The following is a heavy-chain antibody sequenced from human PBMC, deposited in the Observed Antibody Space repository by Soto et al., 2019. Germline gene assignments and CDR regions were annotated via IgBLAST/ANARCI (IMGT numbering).Heavy chain of an antibody. CDR3: ATDLRFLALSGSGYFDY. V-gene: IGHV1-24*01. J-gene: IGHJ4*02. CDR1: GYTLTELS. Sequence: ASVKVPCKVSGYTLTELSMHWVRQAPGKGLEWMGGFDPEDGETIYAQKFQGRVTMTEDTSTDTAYMELSSLRSEDTAVYYCATDLRFLALSGSGYFDYWGQGTLVTVSS. CDR2: FDPEDGET. D-gene: IGHD3-3*01.